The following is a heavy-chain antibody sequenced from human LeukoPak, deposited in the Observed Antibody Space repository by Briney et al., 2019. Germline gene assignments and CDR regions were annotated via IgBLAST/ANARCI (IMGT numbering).Heavy chain of an antibody. J-gene: IGHJ4*02. V-gene: IGHV3-64*01. CDR1: GFTFSSYA. CDR2: ISSNGGSK. D-gene: IGHD3-16*01. CDR3: ARGTFGLEIDY. Sequence: GGSLRLSCAASGFTFSSYAMSWVRQAPGKGLEYVSAISSNGGSKYYANSVKGRFTISRDNSKNTLYLQMGSLRAEDMAVYYCARGTFGLEIDYWGQGTLVTVSS.